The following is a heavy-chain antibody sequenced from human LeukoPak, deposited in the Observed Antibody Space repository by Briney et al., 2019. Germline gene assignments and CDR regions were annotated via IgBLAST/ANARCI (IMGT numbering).Heavy chain of an antibody. J-gene: IGHJ3*02. Sequence: PGGSLRLSCAASGLTFSSYEMNWVRQAPGKGLEWVSYISSSGSTIYYADSVKGRFTISRDNAENSLYLQMNSLRAEDTAVYYCARTSGDGVYDIWGQGTMVTVSS. CDR2: ISSSGSTI. D-gene: IGHD1-26*01. CDR3: ARTSGDGVYDI. V-gene: IGHV3-48*03. CDR1: GLTFSSYE.